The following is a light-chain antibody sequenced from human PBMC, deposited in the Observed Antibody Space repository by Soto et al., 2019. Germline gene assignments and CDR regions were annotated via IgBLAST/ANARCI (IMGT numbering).Light chain of an antibody. CDR2: GAS. CDR1: QSVSSY. V-gene: IGKV3-20*01. Sequence: EIGLTQYPATLSLSPGERATLSCGASQSVSSYLAWYQQKPGQAPRLLIYGASNRATGIPDRLSGSGSGKDFALTISRLETEDFAVYYCQQYGSSPPSVTFGHGTRLEIK. CDR3: QQYGSSPPSVT. J-gene: IGKJ5*01.